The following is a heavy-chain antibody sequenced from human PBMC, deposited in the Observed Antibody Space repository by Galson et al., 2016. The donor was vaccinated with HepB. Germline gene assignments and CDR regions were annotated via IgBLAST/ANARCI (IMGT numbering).Heavy chain of an antibody. J-gene: IGHJ4*02. Sequence: SVKVSCKASGYTFTSYGISWVRQAPGQGLEWMGWISAYNGNTNYAQNLQGRVTMTTDTSTSTAYMELRSLRSDDTAVYYCARGEYYYDSSGYSSSPFDYWGQGTLVTVSS. V-gene: IGHV1-18*01. D-gene: IGHD3-22*01. CDR3: ARGEYYYDSSGYSSSPFDY. CDR1: GYTFTSYG. CDR2: ISAYNGNT.